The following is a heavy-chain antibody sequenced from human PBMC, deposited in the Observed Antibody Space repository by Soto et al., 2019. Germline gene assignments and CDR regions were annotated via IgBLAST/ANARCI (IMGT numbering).Heavy chain of an antibody. CDR1: GGSFTGYY. Sequence: NPSETLSLTCEVSGGSFTGYYWSWIRQPPGKGLEWIGEINHSGFTNYNPSLTGRVTISLDTSKSQSSLKLSSLTAADTAFYFCARGHGRFAHWGQGTLVTVSS. V-gene: IGHV4-34*01. CDR3: ARGHGRFAH. J-gene: IGHJ4*02. CDR2: INHSGFT.